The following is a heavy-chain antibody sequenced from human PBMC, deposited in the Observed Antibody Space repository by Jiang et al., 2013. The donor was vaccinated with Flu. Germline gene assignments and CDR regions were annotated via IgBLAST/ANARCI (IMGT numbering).Heavy chain of an antibody. CDR1: SSYA. J-gene: IGHJ1*01. CDR3: ARAGEDGDYRLLRTPAEYFQH. CDR2: HPYLWYS. Sequence: SSYAISWVRQAPGQGLEWMGRDHPYLWYSKLRTEVQGRVTITADESTSTAYMELSSLRSEDTAVYYCARAGEDGDYRLLRTPAEYFQHWGQGTLVTVSS. D-gene: IGHD4-17*01. V-gene: IGHV1-69*01.